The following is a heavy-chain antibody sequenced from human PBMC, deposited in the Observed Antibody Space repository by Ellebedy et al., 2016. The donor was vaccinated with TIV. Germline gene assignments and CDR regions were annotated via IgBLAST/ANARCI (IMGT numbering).Heavy chain of an antibody. V-gene: IGHV4-39*07. CDR1: GDSISSSTYY. CDR3: ATSYDSSGYYDDDAFDI. J-gene: IGHJ3*02. Sequence: MPSETLSLTCTVSGDSISSSTYYWGWIRQPPGKGLEWIGSININGDIYYNPSLKSRVTISVDTSKKQFSLNLSSVTAADTAVYYCATSYDSSGYYDDDAFDIWGQGTMVTVSS. D-gene: IGHD3-22*01. CDR2: ININGDI.